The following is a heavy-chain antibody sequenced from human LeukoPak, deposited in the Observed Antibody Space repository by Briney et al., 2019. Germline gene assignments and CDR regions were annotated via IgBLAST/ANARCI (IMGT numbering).Heavy chain of an antibody. J-gene: IGHJ6*03. Sequence: PGGSLRLSCAASGFTFTSYNMNWVRQAPGKGLEWVSSITSSSSSIYYADSVKGRFTISRDNAKNSLYLQMDSLRVEDTAEYYCARDPYSGNYGAYYYYYMDVWGKGTTVTVSS. CDR1: GFTFTSYN. CDR3: ARDPYSGNYGAYYYYYMDV. D-gene: IGHD1-26*01. V-gene: IGHV3-21*06. CDR2: ITSSSSSI.